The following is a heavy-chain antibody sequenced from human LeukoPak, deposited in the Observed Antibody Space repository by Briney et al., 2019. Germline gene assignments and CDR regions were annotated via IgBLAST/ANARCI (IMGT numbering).Heavy chain of an antibody. Sequence: GGSLRLSCAVSGFTVSAHYMGWVRQAPGKGLECVSFLYTGGDTYYADSVKGRFTISRDNSKNTLYLQMNSLRAEDTAVYYCARGPGSRGIFDYWGQGTLVTVSS. CDR1: GFTVSAHY. J-gene: IGHJ4*02. CDR2: LYTGGDT. V-gene: IGHV3-53*01. D-gene: IGHD3-10*01. CDR3: ARGPGSRGIFDY.